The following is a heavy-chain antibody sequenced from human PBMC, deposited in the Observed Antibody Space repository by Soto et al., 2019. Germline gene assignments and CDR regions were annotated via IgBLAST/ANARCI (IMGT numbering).Heavy chain of an antibody. CDR1: GYSFTSYW. CDR2: IYPDDSDT. Sequence: GESLKISCKGSGYSFTSYWIGWVRQMPGKGLEWMGIIYPDDSDTRYGPSFQGQVTISADKFTSTAYMELSRLRSDDTAVYYCARARAGGYYNWFDPWGQGTLVTVSS. CDR3: ARARAGGYYNWFDP. D-gene: IGHD3-22*01. J-gene: IGHJ5*02. V-gene: IGHV5-51*01.